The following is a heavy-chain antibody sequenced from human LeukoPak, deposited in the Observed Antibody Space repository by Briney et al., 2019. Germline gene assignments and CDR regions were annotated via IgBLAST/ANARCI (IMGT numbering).Heavy chain of an antibody. V-gene: IGHV3-21*01. CDR1: GFTFSSYS. CDR3: ARDRYYGMDV. Sequence: GGSLRLSCAASGFTFSSYSMNWVRQAPGKGLEWVSSISSSSSYIYYAVSVKGRFTISRDNAKNSLYLQMNSLRAEDTAVYYCARDRYYGMDVWGQGTTVTVSS. J-gene: IGHJ6*02. CDR2: ISSSSSYI.